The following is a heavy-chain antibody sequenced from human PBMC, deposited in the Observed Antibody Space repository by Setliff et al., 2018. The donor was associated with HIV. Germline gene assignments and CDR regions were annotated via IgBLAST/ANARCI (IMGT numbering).Heavy chain of an antibody. Sequence: SETLSLTCSVSGDSMSSATYYWSWIRQPAGKGLEWIGHVYTTGSASYNPSLESRVTILEALSKNQFSLNLDSVTAADTAVYFCARALAGGSGWNYFDLWGPGTLVTVSS. J-gene: IGHJ4*02. CDR1: GDSMSSATYY. V-gene: IGHV4-61*09. D-gene: IGHD6-19*01. CDR3: ARALAGGSGWNYFDL. CDR2: VYTTGSA.